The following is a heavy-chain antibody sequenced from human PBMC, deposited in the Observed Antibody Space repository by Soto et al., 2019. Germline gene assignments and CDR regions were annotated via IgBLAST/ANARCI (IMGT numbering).Heavy chain of an antibody. CDR1: GYTFTSYA. Sequence: GASVKVSCKASGYTFTSYAMHWVRQAPGQRLEWMGWINAGNGNTKYLQKFQGRVTITRDTSASTAYMELSSLRSEDTAVYYCARVAYGSGSYDYWGQGTLVTVSS. CDR3: ARVAYGSGSYDY. V-gene: IGHV1-3*01. J-gene: IGHJ4*02. CDR2: INAGNGNT. D-gene: IGHD3-10*01.